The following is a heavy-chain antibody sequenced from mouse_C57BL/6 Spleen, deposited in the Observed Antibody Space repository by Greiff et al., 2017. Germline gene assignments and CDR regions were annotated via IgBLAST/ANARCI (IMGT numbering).Heavy chain of an antibody. J-gene: IGHJ1*03. CDR2: ISYDGSN. CDR1: GYSITSGYY. CDR3: ARKALWYFGV. V-gene: IGHV3-6*01. Sequence: EVQLQESGPGLVKPSQSLSLTCSVTGYSITSGYYWNWIRQFPGNKLEWMGYISYDGSNNYNPSLKNRISITRDTSKNQFFLKLNSVTTEDTATYDCARKALWYFGVWGTGTTVTVSS.